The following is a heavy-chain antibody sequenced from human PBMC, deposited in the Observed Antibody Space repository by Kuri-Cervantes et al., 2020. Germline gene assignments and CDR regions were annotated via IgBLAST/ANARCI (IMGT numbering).Heavy chain of an antibody. CDR1: GFIFSSYA. CDR2: ISYDGSNK. V-gene: IGHV3-30-3*01. D-gene: IGHD5-24*01. CDR3: ARDLGDGYIRDS. Sequence: GGSLRLSCAASGFIFSSYAMHWVRQAPGKGLEWVAVISYDGSNKYYADSVKGRFTISRDNSKNSLYLQMNSLRAEDTAVYYCARDLGDGYIRDSWGQGTLVTVSS. J-gene: IGHJ4*02.